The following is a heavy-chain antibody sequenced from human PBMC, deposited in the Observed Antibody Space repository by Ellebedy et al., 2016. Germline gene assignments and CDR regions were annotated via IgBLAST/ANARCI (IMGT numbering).Heavy chain of an antibody. D-gene: IGHD2/OR15-2a*01. Sequence: GESLKISCAASGFILSDHFMDWIRQAPGKGLEWVAAITGSGGAPFYAEPVKGRFTISRDNAKNTVSLQMSGLTAEDTAIYYCASLFCNSISCPFDYWGLGSLVSVSS. V-gene: IGHV3-23*01. CDR2: ITGSGGAP. CDR3: ASLFCNSISCPFDY. CDR1: GFILSDHF. J-gene: IGHJ4*02.